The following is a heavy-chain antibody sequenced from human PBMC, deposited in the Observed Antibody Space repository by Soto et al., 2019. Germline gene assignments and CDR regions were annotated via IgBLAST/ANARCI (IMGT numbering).Heavy chain of an antibody. V-gene: IGHV3-74*01. CDR1: GFTFSSHW. Sequence: EVQLVESGGGLVQPGGSLRLSCAASGFTFSSHWMYWVRQVPGKGLVWVSRITSDGSVTNYADSVKGRFSISRDNAKNTVYLQMSSLRAEDTGVYYCARETGTAGALDLWGPGTMVVVSS. D-gene: IGHD1-1*01. CDR3: ARETGTAGALDL. CDR2: ITSDGSVT. J-gene: IGHJ3*01.